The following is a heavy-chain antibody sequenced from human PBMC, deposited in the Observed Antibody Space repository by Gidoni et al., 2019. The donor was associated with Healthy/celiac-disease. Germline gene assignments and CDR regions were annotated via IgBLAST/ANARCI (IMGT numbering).Heavy chain of an antibody. CDR2: IYYSGST. V-gene: IGHV4-31*03. CDR3: ARMYEPGRLPTVDTAMDGNYMDV. Sequence: QVQLQESGPGLVKPSQTLSLTCTFSGGSISSGGYYWSWIRQHPGKGLEWIGYIYYSGSTYYNPSLKSRVTISVDTSKNQFSLKLSSVTAADTAVYYCARMYEPGRLPTVDTAMDGNYMDVWGKGTTVTVSS. CDR1: GGSISSGGYY. D-gene: IGHD5-18*01. J-gene: IGHJ6*03.